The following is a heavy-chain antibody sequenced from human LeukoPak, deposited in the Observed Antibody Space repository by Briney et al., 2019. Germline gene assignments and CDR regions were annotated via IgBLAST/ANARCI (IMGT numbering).Heavy chain of an antibody. CDR1: GGSISSGGYS. CDR3: ATNRPVGGAYWGSFDI. Sequence: SQTLSLTCAVSGGSISSGGYSWSWIRQPPGKGLEWIGYIYHTGSTYYNPSLKSRVTISVDRSNNQVSLKMTSVTAADTAVYYCATNRPVGGAYWGSFDIWGQGTLVTVSS. D-gene: IGHD2-8*02. J-gene: IGHJ3*02. CDR2: IYHTGST. V-gene: IGHV4-30-2*02.